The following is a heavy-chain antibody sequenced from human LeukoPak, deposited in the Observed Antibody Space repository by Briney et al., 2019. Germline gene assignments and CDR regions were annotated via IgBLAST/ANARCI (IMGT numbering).Heavy chain of an antibody. V-gene: IGHV4-59*10. Sequence: PSETLSLTCAVYGGSLSGYYWNWIRQSPGKVLEWIGRVYTSGSTTYNPSLKSRVTMSVDTSKNQFSLNLSSVTAADTAVYYCARDAPGGAFDIWGQGTMVTVSS. CDR2: VYTSGST. CDR3: ARDAPGGAFDI. J-gene: IGHJ3*02. D-gene: IGHD2-2*01. CDR1: GGSLSGYY.